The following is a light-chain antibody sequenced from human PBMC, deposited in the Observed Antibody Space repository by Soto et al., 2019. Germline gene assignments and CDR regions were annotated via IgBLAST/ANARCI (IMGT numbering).Light chain of an antibody. CDR1: QSLLHSNGYNY. CDR3: MQALEAPRT. V-gene: IGKV2-28*01. CDR2: LGS. Sequence: DTVMTQSPLSLPVTPGEPASISCRSSQSLLHSNGYNYLDWYLQKPGQPPQLLIYLGSNRASGVPDRFSGSGSGTDFTLKISRVEAEDVGVYYCMQALEAPRTFGQGTKVEVK. J-gene: IGKJ1*01.